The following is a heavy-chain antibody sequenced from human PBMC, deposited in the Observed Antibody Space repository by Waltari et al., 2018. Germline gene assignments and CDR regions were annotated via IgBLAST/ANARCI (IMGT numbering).Heavy chain of an antibody. J-gene: IGHJ4*02. CDR1: GFIFSRFA. Sequence: EVQLLESGGGLVQRGGSLRLSCAVSGFIFSRFAMSWVRHTPGKGLEWVAVTSGSSGSTYYADSVQGRFTISRDNSKKRVFLQMNSLRAEDTATYYCTKMRRNLPRDIIDNWGQGTQVIIAS. CDR2: TSGSSGST. V-gene: IGHV3-23*01. CDR3: TKMRRNLPRDIIDN.